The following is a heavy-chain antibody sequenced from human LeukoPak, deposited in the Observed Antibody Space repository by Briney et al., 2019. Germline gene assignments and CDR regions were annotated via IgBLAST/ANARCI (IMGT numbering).Heavy chain of an antibody. CDR1: RFTFSSFS. Sequence: GGSLRLSCEASRFTFSSFSMSWVRQAPGKGLEWVADIKDDGSQKNYIDSVRGRFTISRDNAKASLFLQMNSLSSEDTAVYYCARRNAGTRWSFDSWGQGTLVTVSS. J-gene: IGHJ4*02. V-gene: IGHV3-7*01. CDR3: ARRNAGTRWSFDS. D-gene: IGHD4-23*01. CDR2: IKDDGSQK.